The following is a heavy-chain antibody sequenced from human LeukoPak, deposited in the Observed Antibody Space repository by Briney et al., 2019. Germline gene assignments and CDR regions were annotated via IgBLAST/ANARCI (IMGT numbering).Heavy chain of an antibody. V-gene: IGHV4-31*03. J-gene: IGHJ5*02. CDR1: GGSISSGGYY. CDR3: ARAIDGYCSSTSCYYHWFDP. Sequence: SETLSLTCTVSGGSISSGGYYWSWIRQHPGKGLEWIGYIYYSGSTYYNPSLKSRVTISVDTSKNQFSLKLSPVTAADTAVYYCARAIDGYCSSTSCYYHWFDPWGQGTLVTVSS. CDR2: IYYSGST. D-gene: IGHD2-2*03.